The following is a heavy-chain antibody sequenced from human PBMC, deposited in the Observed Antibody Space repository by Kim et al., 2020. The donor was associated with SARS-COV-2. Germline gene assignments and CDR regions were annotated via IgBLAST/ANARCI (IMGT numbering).Heavy chain of an antibody. J-gene: IGHJ4*02. CDR3: ARDPGGITAAPGDC. V-gene: IGHV3-7*03. Sequence: GGSLRLSCVGSGFTFSSYWMTWVRQAPGKGLEWVANIKQDGSEKYYVDSVKGRFTISRDNAKNSLYLQMNSLRADDTAVYYCARDPGGITAAPGDCWGQGSLVTVSS. D-gene: IGHD6-13*01. CDR1: GFTFSSYW. CDR2: IKQDGSEK.